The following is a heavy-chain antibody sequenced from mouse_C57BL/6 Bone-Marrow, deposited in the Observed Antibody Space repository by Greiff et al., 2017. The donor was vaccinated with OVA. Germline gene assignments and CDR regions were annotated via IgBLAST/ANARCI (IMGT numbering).Heavy chain of an antibody. V-gene: IGHV1-81*01. CDR1: GYTFTSYG. CDR3: ARPGWLLRGPFAY. CDR2: IYPRSGNT. Sequence: QVQLKESGAELARPGASVKLSCKASGYTFTSYGISWVQQRTGQGLEWIGEIYPRSGNTYYNEKFKGKATLTADKSYSTAYMELRSLTSEGSAVYVCARPGWLLRGPFAYWGQGTLVTVSA. D-gene: IGHD2-3*01. J-gene: IGHJ3*01.